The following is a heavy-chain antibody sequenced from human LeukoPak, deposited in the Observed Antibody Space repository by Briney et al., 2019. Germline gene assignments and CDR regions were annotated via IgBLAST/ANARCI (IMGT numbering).Heavy chain of an antibody. CDR2: ISSSSSYI. D-gene: IGHD2-15*01. J-gene: IGHJ4*02. V-gene: IGHV3-21*01. Sequence: GGSLRLSCAASGFTFSSYSMNWVRQAPGKGLEWVSSISSSSSYIYYADSVKGRFTISRDNAKNSLYLQMNSRRAEDTAVYYCARDETRGGSCYADYWGQGTLVTVSS. CDR1: GFTFSSYS. CDR3: ARDETRGGSCYADY.